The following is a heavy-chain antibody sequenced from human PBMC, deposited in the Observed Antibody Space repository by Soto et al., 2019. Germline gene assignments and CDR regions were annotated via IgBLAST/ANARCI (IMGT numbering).Heavy chain of an antibody. CDR1: GGSISSGGYY. D-gene: IGHD4-17*01. CDR2: IYYSGST. CDR3: ARDRNYGDYLTFDY. Sequence: PSETLSLTCTVSGGSISSGGYYWSWIRQHPGKGLEWIGYIYYSGSTYYNPSLKSRVTISVDTSKNQFSLKLSSVTAADTAVYYCARDRNYGDYLTFDYWGQGTLVTVSS. V-gene: IGHV4-31*03. J-gene: IGHJ4*02.